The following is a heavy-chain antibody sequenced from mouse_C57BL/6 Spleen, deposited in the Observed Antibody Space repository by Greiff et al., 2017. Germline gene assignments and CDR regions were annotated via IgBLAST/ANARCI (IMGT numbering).Heavy chain of an antibody. Sequence: EVKLMESGPGLVKPSQSLSLTCSVTGYSITSGYYWNWIRQFPGNKLEWMGYISYDGSNNYNPSLKNRISITRDTSKNQFFLKLNSVTTEDTATYYCARGWDNYYAMDYWGQGTSVTVSS. J-gene: IGHJ4*01. D-gene: IGHD4-1*01. CDR1: GYSITSGYY. CDR2: ISYDGSN. CDR3: ARGWDNYYAMDY. V-gene: IGHV3-6*01.